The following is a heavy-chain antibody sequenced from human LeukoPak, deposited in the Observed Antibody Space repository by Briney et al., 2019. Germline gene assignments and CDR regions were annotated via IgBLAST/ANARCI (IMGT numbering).Heavy chain of an antibody. CDR2: ISYDGSNK. Sequence: QPGRSLRLSYAASGFTFSSSAMHWVRQAPGKGLEWVAVISYDGSNKYYADSVKGRFTFSRDNSKNTLYLQMNSLRAEDTAVYYCAKEYCSNSVCHSLDYWGQGTLVTVSS. CDR1: GFTFSSSA. V-gene: IGHV3-30*18. J-gene: IGHJ4*02. D-gene: IGHD2-8*01. CDR3: AKEYCSNSVCHSLDY.